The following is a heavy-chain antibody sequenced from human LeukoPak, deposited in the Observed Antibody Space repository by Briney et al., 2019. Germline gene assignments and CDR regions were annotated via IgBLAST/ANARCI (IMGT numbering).Heavy chain of an antibody. V-gene: IGHV4-59*01. CDR1: GGSISSYY. J-gene: IGHJ3*02. D-gene: IGHD3-22*01. CDR3: ARAYYYDSSGSDAFDI. Sequence: SETVSLTCTVSGGSISSYYWSWIRQPPGKGLEWIGYIYYSGSTNYNPSLKSRVTISVDTSKNQFSLKLSSVTAADTAVYYCARAYYYDSSGSDAFDIWGQGTMVTVSS. CDR2: IYYSGST.